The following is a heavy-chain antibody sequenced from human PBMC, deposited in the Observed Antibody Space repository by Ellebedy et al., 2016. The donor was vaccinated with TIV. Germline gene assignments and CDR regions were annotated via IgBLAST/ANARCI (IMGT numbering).Heavy chain of an antibody. D-gene: IGHD3-22*01. CDR1: GVTFSSYW. CDR3: AYEEGSSGY. Sequence: GESLKISXAASGVTFSSYWMSWVRQAPGKGLEWVANIKEDGSEKYYVDSVKGRFTISRDNAKNSLYLQMNSLRAEDTAVYYCAYEEGSSGYWGQGTLVTVSS. CDR2: IKEDGSEK. V-gene: IGHV3-7*01. J-gene: IGHJ4*02.